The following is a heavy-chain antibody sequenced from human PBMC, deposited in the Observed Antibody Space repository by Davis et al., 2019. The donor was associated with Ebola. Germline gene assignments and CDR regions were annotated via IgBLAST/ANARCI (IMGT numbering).Heavy chain of an antibody. Sequence: SETLSLTCAVSGGSISSGGYSWSWIRQPPGKGLEWIGYIYHSGSTYYNPSLKSRVTISVDRSKNQFSLKLSSVTAADTAVYYCARGTYRMDVWGQGTTVTVSS. V-gene: IGHV4-30-2*01. CDR1: GGSISSGGYS. CDR3: ARGTYRMDV. CDR2: IYHSGST. J-gene: IGHJ6*02.